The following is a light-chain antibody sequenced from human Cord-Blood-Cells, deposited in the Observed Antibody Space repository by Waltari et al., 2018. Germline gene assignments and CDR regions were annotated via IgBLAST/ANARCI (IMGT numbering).Light chain of an antibody. CDR3: QQYYSFPYT. CDR1: QGISRY. Sequence: VIWMTQSPSLLSASTGDRVTISSRMSQGISRYLAWYQQKPGKAPELLIYAASTLQSGVPSRFSGSGSVTDFTLTISCLQSEDFATYYCQQYYSFPYTFGQGTKLEIK. V-gene: IGKV1D-8*01. J-gene: IGKJ2*01. CDR2: AAS.